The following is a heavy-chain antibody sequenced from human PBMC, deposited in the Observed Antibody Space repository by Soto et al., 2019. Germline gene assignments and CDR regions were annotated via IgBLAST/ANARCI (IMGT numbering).Heavy chain of an antibody. CDR2: IYYNGSS. CDR3: ARSFFP. V-gene: IGHV4-59*01. Sequence: SETLSLTCVVSGGSISRYPWSWIRQPPGKGLEWIGYIYYNGSSIYNPALKSRVTISVDLSKNHLSLTLTAVTAADTAMYYCARSFFPWGQGTLVTVS. J-gene: IGHJ5*02. CDR1: GGSISRYP.